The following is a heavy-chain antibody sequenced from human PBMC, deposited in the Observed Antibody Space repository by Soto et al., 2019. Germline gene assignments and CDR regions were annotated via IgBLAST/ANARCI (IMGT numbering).Heavy chain of an antibody. V-gene: IGHV1-46*01. Sequence: ASVKVSCKASGYTFTSYGYAWVRQAPGQGLEWMRIINPSGGSTSYAQKFQGRVTMTRDTSTSTVYMELSSLRSEDTAVYYCARDLTIFGVVPASGLDYWGQGTLVTVSS. D-gene: IGHD3-3*01. CDR2: INPSGGST. CDR3: ARDLTIFGVVPASGLDY. CDR1: GYTFTSYG. J-gene: IGHJ4*02.